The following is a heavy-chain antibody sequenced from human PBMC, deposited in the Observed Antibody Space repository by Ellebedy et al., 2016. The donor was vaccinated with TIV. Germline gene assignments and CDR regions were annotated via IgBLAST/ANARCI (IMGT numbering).Heavy chain of an antibody. V-gene: IGHV3-64D*09. CDR2: ISNNGGST. J-gene: IGHJ4*02. CDR1: GLTFSNYA. CDR3: VPRMVVAFEY. D-gene: IGHD2-21*01. Sequence: GESLKISCSASGLTFSNYAMHWVRQAPGKGLEYVSAISNNGGSTYYADSVKGRFTISRDNSKNTLYLQMSSLRAEDTAVYYCVPRMVVAFEYWGPGTLVTVSS.